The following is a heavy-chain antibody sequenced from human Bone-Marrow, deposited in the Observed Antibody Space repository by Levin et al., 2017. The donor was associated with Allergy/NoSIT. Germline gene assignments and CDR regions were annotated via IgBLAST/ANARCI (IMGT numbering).Heavy chain of an antibody. D-gene: IGHD3-3*01. J-gene: IGHJ5*02. Sequence: SETLSLTCTVSGSSISSGYYWGWIRQPPGKGLEWIGSIYHSGSTYYNPSLKSRVTISVDTSKNQFSLKLSSVTAADTAVYYCARTIFGVVTGGFDPWGQGTLVTVSS. V-gene: IGHV4-38-2*02. CDR2: IYHSGST. CDR3: ARTIFGVVTGGFDP. CDR1: GSSISSGYY.